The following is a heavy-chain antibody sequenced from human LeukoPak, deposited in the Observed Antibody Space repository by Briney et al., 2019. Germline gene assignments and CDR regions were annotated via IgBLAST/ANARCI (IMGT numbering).Heavy chain of an antibody. CDR3: KSGGAAPGSFDN. D-gene: IGHD6-25*01. V-gene: IGHV3-7*01. CDR1: GFTFSDYW. CDR2: IKYDGNEE. J-gene: IGHJ4*02. Sequence: GGSLRLSCAASGFTFSDYWMSWMRQAPGKGLAWVANIKYDGNEEYYVDSVKGRFTISRDNAKSSLCLQLNSLRVEDTAVYYCKSGGAAPGSFDNWGQGTLVTVSP.